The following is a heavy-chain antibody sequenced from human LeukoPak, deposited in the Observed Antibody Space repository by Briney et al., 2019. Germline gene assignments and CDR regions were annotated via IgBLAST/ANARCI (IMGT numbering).Heavy chain of an antibody. CDR2: ISGSGDST. CDR1: GFTFSIYA. CDR3: AKTRPLDSSSWSHGDY. D-gene: IGHD6-13*01. Sequence: GGSLRLSCAASGFTFSIYAMSWVRQAPGKGLEWVSAISGSGDSTYYGDSVKGRFTISRDNSKNTLYLQMTSLRAEDTDVYYCAKTRPLDSSSWSHGDYWGQGTLVTVSS. V-gene: IGHV3-23*01. J-gene: IGHJ4*02.